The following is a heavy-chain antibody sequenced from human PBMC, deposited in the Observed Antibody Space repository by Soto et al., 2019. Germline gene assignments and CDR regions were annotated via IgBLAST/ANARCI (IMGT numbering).Heavy chain of an antibody. CDR3: ARDLGEPYYYGSGMAGYYYYGMDV. CDR1: GGSIGSYY. Sequence: PSETLSLICTVSGGSIGSYYWSWIRQPPGKGLEWIGYIYYSGSTNYNPSLKSRVTISVDTSKNQFSLKLSSVTAADTAVYYCARDLGEPYYYGSGMAGYYYYGMDVWGQGTTVTVS. D-gene: IGHD3-10*01. J-gene: IGHJ6*02. V-gene: IGHV4-59*01. CDR2: IYYSGST.